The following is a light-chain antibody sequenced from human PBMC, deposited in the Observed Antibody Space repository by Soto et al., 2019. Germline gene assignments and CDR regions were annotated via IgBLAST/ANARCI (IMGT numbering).Light chain of an antibody. Sequence: EIVLTQSPGTLSLSPGERATLSCSASQSVSSNYLAWYQQKLGQAPRLLIYGASSRATGIPDRFSGSGSGTDFTLTISRLEPEDFAVYYCQQYGGSPLVTFGGGTKVEIK. J-gene: IGKJ4*01. V-gene: IGKV3-20*01. CDR2: GAS. CDR3: QQYGGSPLVT. CDR1: QSVSSNY.